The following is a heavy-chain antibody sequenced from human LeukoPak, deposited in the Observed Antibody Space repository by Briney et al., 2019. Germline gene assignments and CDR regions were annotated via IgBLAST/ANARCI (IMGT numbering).Heavy chain of an antibody. J-gene: IGHJ4*02. D-gene: IGHD1-7*01. CDR3: ARETRNWNYVDY. CDR1: GGTFSSYA. Sequence: SVKISCKASGGTFSSYAISWVRQAPGQGLEWMGRIIPILGIANYAQKLQGRVTITADKSTSTAYMELSSLRSEDTAVYYCARETRNWNYVDYWGQGTLVTVSS. CDR2: IIPILGIA. V-gene: IGHV1-69*04.